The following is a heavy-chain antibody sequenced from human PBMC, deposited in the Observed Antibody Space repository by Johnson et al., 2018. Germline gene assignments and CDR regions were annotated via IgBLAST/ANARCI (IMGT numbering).Heavy chain of an antibody. CDR3: PTWGGVTV. V-gene: IGHV3-48*02. CDR1: GFTFSSYN. Sequence: VQLVESGGGLVQPGGSLRLSCAASGFTFSSYNMNWVRQAPGKGLGWVSSISSGSRTQYYVDSVKGRFIISRDNAKNSLYLQMESLIDEDTAVYYCPTWGGVTVWGKGTTVTVSS. CDR2: ISSGSRTQ. D-gene: IGHD3-16*01. J-gene: IGHJ6*04.